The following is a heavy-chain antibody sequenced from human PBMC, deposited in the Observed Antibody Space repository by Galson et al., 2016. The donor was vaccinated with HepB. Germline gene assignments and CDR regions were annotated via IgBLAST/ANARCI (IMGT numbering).Heavy chain of an antibody. J-gene: IGHJ6*04. V-gene: IGHV3-23*01. D-gene: IGHD3-16*01. CDR1: GFTFSSYA. CDR3: ARDVLGGSQDFGGGHYYYYYGMDV. CDR2: ISGSGGTT. Sequence: SLRLSCAASGFTFSSYAMTWVRQAPGKGLEWVSAISGSGGTTYYADSVKGRFTISRDNSKNSLYLQLRSLRAEDTAVYYCARDVLGGSQDFGGGHYYYYYGMDVWGKGTTVTVSS.